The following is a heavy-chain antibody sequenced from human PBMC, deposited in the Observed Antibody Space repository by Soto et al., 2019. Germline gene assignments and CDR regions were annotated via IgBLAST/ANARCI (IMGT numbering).Heavy chain of an antibody. D-gene: IGHD3-9*01. CDR1: GFTFSSYA. V-gene: IGHV3-30-3*01. J-gene: IGHJ5*02. CDR2: ISYDGSNK. Sequence: PGGSLRLSCAASGFTFSSYAMHWVRQAPGKGLEWVAVISYDGSNKYYADSVKGRFTISRDNSKNTLYLQMNSLRAEDTAVYYCAREETYYDILTGYYPNWFDPWGQGTLVTVSS. CDR3: AREETYYDILTGYYPNWFDP.